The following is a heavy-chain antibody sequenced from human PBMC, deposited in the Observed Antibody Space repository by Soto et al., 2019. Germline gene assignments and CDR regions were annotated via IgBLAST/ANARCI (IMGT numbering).Heavy chain of an antibody. J-gene: IGHJ4*02. CDR1: GYTFTSYA. V-gene: IGHV1-3*01. Sequence: ASVKVSCKASGYTFTSYAMHWVRQAPGQRLEWMGWINAGNGNTKYSQKFQGRVTITRDTSASTAYMELSSLRSEDTAVYYCARDIFGYYYDSSGYYYDYWGQGTLVTVSS. CDR3: ARDIFGYYYDSSGYYYDY. D-gene: IGHD3-22*01. CDR2: INAGNGNT.